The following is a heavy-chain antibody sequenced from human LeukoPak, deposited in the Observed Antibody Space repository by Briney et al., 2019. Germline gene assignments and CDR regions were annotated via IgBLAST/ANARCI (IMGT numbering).Heavy chain of an antibody. CDR1: GGSITSNNW. D-gene: IGHD6-13*01. J-gene: IGHJ4*02. Sequence: SETLSLTCAVSGGSITSNNWWTWVRQPPGKGLEWIGAIYHSGSTNYNPSLKSRVTISVDKSKNQFSLNLISVTAADTAVYYCARVGQQPIKYFDYWGQGTLVTVSS. V-gene: IGHV4-4*02. CDR2: IYHSGST. CDR3: ARVGQQPIKYFDY.